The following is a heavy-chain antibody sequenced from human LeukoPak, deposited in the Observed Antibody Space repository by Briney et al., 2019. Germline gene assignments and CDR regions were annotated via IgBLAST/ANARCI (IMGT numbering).Heavy chain of an antibody. V-gene: IGHV3-7*01. Sequence: PAGSLRLSCSASGFTLSGYLMTWFLQPPGKGLEWVSSLRPDGSDKYYADSVKGRFTISSDNAKNSLYLQMNGLRADDTAIYYCARDAYDDASESWGQGTLVTVSS. J-gene: IGHJ5*02. CDR1: GFTLSGYL. CDR3: ARDAYDDASES. CDR2: LRPDGSDK. D-gene: IGHD3-3*01.